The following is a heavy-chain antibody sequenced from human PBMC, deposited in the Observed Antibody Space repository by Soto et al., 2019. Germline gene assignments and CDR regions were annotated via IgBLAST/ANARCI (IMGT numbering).Heavy chain of an antibody. CDR1: GYIFTSYY. D-gene: IGHD3-10*01. Sequence: ASVKVSCKESGYIFTSYYIHWVRQAPGQGLEWMGWINPFDGSRMFAQSFQGRVTMTRDTSTSTVYMEVSSLRSEDTAVYYCSRVDPGETSPFDHWGQGTLVTSPQ. J-gene: IGHJ4*02. V-gene: IGHV1-46*03. CDR3: SRVDPGETSPFDH. CDR2: INPFDGSR.